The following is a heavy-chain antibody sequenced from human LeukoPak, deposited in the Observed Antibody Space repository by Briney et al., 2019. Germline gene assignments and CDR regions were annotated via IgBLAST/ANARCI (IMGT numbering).Heavy chain of an antibody. CDR1: GGSISGYY. V-gene: IGHV4-59*01. Sequence: SQTLSLTCTVSGGSISGYYCTWIRQPPGKGLEWIGYIYYSGITNYNPSLKSRVTASVDTSKNQFSLKLSSVTAADTAVYYCARSLRYCSGGNCYYTMDVWGQGTTVTVSS. CDR3: ARSLRYCSGGNCYYTMDV. D-gene: IGHD2-15*01. CDR2: IYYSGIT. J-gene: IGHJ6*02.